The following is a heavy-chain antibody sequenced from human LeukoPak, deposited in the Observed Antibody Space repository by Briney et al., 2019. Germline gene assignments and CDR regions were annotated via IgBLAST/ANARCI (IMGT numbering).Heavy chain of an antibody. J-gene: IGHJ5*02. V-gene: IGHV2-5*01. Sequence: SGPTLVKPTQTLTLTCTFSGFSLSTSGVGVGWIRQPPGKALEWLALIDWNDDKRYSPSLKSGLTITNEPSKNQVVLTMTRMDPVDTATYYCAHAKLRYHIGLTGVDPWGQGTLVTVSS. D-gene: IGHD3-9*01. CDR3: AHAKLRYHIGLTGVDP. CDR1: GFSLSTSGVG. CDR2: IDWNDDK.